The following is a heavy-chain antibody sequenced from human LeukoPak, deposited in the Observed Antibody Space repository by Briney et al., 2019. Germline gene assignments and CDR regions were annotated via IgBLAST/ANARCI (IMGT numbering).Heavy chain of an antibody. D-gene: IGHD3-10*01. J-gene: IGHJ3*02. CDR1: GYTFTGYY. V-gene: IGHV1-2*02. Sequence: ASVKVSCKASGYTFTGYYMHWVRQAPGQGLEWMGWISPNSGGTNYAQKFQGRVTMTRDTSISTAYMELSRLRSDDTAVYYCARMDYGSGSYPLDAFDIWGQGTMVTVSS. CDR3: ARMDYGSGSYPLDAFDI. CDR2: ISPNSGGT.